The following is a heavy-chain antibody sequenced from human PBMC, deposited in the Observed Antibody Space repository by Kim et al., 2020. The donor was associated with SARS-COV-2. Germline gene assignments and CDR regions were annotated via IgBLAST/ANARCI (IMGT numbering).Heavy chain of an antibody. CDR2: AT. CDR3: RRRSEYGMDV. V-gene: IGHV3-73*01. J-gene: IGHJ6*02. D-gene: IGHD6-6*01. Sequence: ATAYAASVKSRFTIFRDDSKNTAYLHMNSLKTEDTAVYYGRRRSEYGMDVWGQGTTVTVSS.